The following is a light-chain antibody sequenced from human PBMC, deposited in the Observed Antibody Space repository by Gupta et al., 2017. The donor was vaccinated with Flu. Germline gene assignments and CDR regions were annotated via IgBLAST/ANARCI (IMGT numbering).Light chain of an antibody. CDR3: QQYNTYSRT. V-gene: IGKV1-5*03. Sequence: DIQMTQSPSTLSASIGDRVTITCRASQSISSWLAWYQQKPGKAPKLLIYKASTLESGVPSRLSGSGAGTEFTLTISSLQPDDFATYYCQQYNTYSRTLGQGTKVEIK. CDR2: KAS. CDR1: QSISSW. J-gene: IGKJ1*01.